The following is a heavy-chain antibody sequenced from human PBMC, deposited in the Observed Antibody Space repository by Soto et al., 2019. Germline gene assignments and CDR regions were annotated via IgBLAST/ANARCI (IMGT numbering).Heavy chain of an antibody. J-gene: IGHJ4*02. Sequence: ASVKVSCKASGYTFTGYYMHWVRQAPGQGLEWMGWMSPKSGGTSIAQKFQGRVTMTRDTSISTAYMEVSRLRSDETAVYYCARDLDGDDYFDYWGQGTLVTVSS. CDR2: MSPKSGGT. D-gene: IGHD3-3*01. CDR3: ARDLDGDDYFDY. CDR1: GYTFTGYY. V-gene: IGHV1-2*02.